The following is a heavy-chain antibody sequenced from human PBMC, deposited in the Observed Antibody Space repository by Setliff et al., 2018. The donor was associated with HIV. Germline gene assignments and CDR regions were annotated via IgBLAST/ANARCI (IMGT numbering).Heavy chain of an antibody. V-gene: IGHV1-69*10. Sequence: GASVKVSCKTSRGTFTTYAFSWVRQAPGQGLEWVGGIIPILNVAKYPQKFHGRVTITADKSTSTVYMELSSLRSEDTAMYYCARVLKGYSSSYEAFDIWGQGTKVTVSS. J-gene: IGHJ3*02. CDR3: ARVLKGYSSSYEAFDI. CDR1: RGTFTTYA. D-gene: IGHD6-13*01. CDR2: IIPILNVA.